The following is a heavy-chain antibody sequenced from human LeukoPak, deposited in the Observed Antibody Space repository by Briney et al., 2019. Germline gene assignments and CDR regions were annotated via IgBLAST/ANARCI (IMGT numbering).Heavy chain of an antibody. D-gene: IGHD3-10*01. CDR1: GFTVSSNC. J-gene: IGHJ6*02. V-gene: IGHV3-53*01. CDR3: ARGRIYFGSGRDLTDARLFYYYGMDV. CDR2: IYSDGST. Sequence: GGSLRLSCVASGFTVSSNCMTWVRQAPGKGLEWVSVIYSDGSTYYSDSVKGRFTISRDNSENTLYLQMNSLRAEDTAVYYCARGRIYFGSGRDLTDARLFYYYGMDVWGQGTTVTVSS.